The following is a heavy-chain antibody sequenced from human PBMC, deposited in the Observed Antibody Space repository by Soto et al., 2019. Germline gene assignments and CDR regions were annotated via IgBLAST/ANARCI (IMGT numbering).Heavy chain of an antibody. CDR2: IKQDGREK. CDR1: GFTFNTFW. CDR3: ARMNTFGRV. J-gene: IGHJ4*02. Sequence: EVQLVESGGGLVQPGGSLRLSCAASGFTFNTFWRSWVRQAPGKGLEWVAKIKQDGREKYYVDSVKGRFTISRDNAKNSLYLQMNSLTAEDTAVYYCARMNTFGRVWGQGTLVAVSS. V-gene: IGHV3-7*01. D-gene: IGHD3-16*01.